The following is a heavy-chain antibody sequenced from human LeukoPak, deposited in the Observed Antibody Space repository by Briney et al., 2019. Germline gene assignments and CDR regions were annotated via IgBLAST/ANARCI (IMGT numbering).Heavy chain of an antibody. CDR3: ARGRGMFSASEYYYYMDV. V-gene: IGHV1-69*04. J-gene: IGHJ6*03. CDR1: GGTFANYA. CDR2: IIPLLDIA. D-gene: IGHD6-6*01. Sequence: SVKVSCKASGGTFANYALTWVRQAPGQGLEWMGRIIPLLDIANYAQKFQGRVTITADKSTSTAYMELSSLRSDDTAVYYCARGRGMFSASEYYYYMDVWGKGTTVTVSS.